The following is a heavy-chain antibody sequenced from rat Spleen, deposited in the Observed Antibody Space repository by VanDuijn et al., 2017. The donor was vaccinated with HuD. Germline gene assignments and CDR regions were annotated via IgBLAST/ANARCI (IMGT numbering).Heavy chain of an antibody. D-gene: IGHD1-2*01. CDR2: ISSSGSYI. V-gene: IGHV5-22*01. CDR3: ARLRSRRYVMYA. CDR1: GFTFSDYY. Sequence: EVQLVETGGGLVQPGRSLKLSCAASGFTFSDYYMAWVRQAPTKGLEWVASISSSGSYIYYADTLKGRFTISRDNAKSTLYLQMNSLRSEDTATYYCARLRSRRYVMYAWAQGDSVTVSS. J-gene: IGHJ4*01.